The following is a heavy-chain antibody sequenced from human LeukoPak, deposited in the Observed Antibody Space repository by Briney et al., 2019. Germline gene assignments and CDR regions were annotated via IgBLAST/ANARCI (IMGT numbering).Heavy chain of an antibody. D-gene: IGHD3-10*01. J-gene: IGHJ4*02. CDR2: IYYSGST. Sequence: SETLSLTCTVSGGSISSYYWSWIRQPPGKGLEWIGYIYYSGSTYYNPSLKSRVTISVDTSKNQFSLKLSSVTAADTAVYYCARDEGRDTMVRGVIHYWGQGTLVTVSS. CDR3: ARDEGRDTMVRGVIHY. V-gene: IGHV4-30-4*01. CDR1: GGSISSYY.